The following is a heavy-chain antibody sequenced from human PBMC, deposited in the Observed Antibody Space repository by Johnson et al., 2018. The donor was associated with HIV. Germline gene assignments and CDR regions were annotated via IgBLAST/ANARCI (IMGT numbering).Heavy chain of an antibody. CDR2: ISHDGSNE. Sequence: QVQLVESGGGVVQRGRSLRLSCAASRFTLSTYGLHWVRQPPGKELEWVAVISHDGSNEYYADSVKGRCTVSRDNTKNTLYLQMNSLRPEDTAVYYCVKERQLVRSCDIGGQGTMVAVSS. CDR3: VKERQLVRSCDI. J-gene: IGHJ3*02. CDR1: RFTLSTYG. V-gene: IGHV3-30*18. D-gene: IGHD6-6*01.